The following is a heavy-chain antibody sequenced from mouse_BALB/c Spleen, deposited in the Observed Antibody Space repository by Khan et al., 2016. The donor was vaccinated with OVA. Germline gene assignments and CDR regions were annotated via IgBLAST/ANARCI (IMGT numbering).Heavy chain of an antibody. V-gene: IGHV1S56*01. CDR1: GYTFTSYY. CDR2: ISPGDGST. D-gene: IGHD1-1*01. J-gene: IGHJ2*01. CDR3: ARGYYGYLDF. Sequence: QVQLQQSGPELVKPGASVKMSCKASGYTFTSYYIHWVKQRPGQGLERIGWISPGDGSTKYNEKFKDKTTLTADKSSSTAYMLLSSLTSEDSEIYFCARGYYGYLDFWGQGTTLTVSS.